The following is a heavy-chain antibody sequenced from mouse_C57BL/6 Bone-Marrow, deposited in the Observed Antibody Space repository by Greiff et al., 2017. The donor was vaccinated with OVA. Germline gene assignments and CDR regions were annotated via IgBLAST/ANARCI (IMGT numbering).Heavy chain of an antibody. V-gene: IGHV1-85*01. CDR2: IYPRDGST. CDR1: GYTFTSYD. Sequence: QVQLKQSGPELVKPGASVKLSCKASGYTFTSYDINWVKQRPGQGLEWIGWIYPRDGSTKYNEKFKGKATLTVDTSSSTAYMELHSLTSEDSAVYFGARWRGDGSSYYWYFDVWGTGTTVTVSS. D-gene: IGHD1-1*01. J-gene: IGHJ1*03. CDR3: ARWRGDGSSYYWYFDV.